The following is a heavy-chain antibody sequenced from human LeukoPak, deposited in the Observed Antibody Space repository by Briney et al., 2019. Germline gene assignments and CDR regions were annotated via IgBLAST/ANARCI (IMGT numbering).Heavy chain of an antibody. V-gene: IGHV3-74*01. J-gene: IGHJ4*02. CDR2: IPNDGSSP. CDR3: ARDFLYYYDSSGYPPIEHHFDY. Sequence: QPGGSLRLSCAASGFTFSNDWMHWVRQAPGKGLMWVSRIPNDGSSPTYADSVKGRFTISRDNAKNTVYLQMNSLRAEDTAVYYCARDFLYYYDSSGYPPIEHHFDYWGQGTLVTVSS. D-gene: IGHD3-22*01. CDR1: GFTFSNDW.